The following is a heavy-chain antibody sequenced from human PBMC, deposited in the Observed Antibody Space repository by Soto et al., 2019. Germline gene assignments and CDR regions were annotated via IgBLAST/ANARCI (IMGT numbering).Heavy chain of an antibody. CDR1: GGTFNFYS. CDR2: VIPMVGMS. D-gene: IGHD3-10*01. V-gene: IGHV1-69*02. CDR3: ATNYGSGSAHFDY. Sequence: QVQLVQSGAEVKKPGSSVKVSCTASGGTFNFYSISWVRQAPGQGLEWVGRVIPMVGMSEYAQKFQGRVTITADKSTSTAYMNLRSLRSEDTAMYYCATNYGSGSAHFDYWGQGTLVTVSS. J-gene: IGHJ4*02.